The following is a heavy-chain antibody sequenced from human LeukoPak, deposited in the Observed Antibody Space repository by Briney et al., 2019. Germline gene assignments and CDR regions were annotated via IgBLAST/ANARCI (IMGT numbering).Heavy chain of an antibody. J-gene: IGHJ4*02. V-gene: IGHV3-48*03. CDR3: ARVTDSSSWVIAY. Sequence: TGGSLRLSCAASGFTFSSYEMNWVRQAPGKGLEWVSYISSSGSTIYYADSVKGRFTISRDNAKNSLYLQMNSLRAEDTAVYYCARVTDSSSWVIAYWGQGTLVTVSS. D-gene: IGHD6-13*01. CDR1: GFTFSSYE. CDR2: ISSSGSTI.